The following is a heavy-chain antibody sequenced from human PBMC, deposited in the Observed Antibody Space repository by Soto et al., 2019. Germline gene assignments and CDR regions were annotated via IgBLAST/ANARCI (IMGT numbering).Heavy chain of an antibody. CDR3: ARQIGVVPAADY. CDR1: GFTFSSYW. D-gene: IGHD2-2*01. J-gene: IGHJ4*02. CDR2: INSDGSST. Sequence: GGSLRLSCAASGFTFSSYWMHWVRQAPGKGLVWVSRINSDGSSTSYADSVKGRFTISRDNAKNTLYLQMNSLRAEDTAVYYCARQIGVVPAADYWGQGTLVTVSS. V-gene: IGHV3-74*01.